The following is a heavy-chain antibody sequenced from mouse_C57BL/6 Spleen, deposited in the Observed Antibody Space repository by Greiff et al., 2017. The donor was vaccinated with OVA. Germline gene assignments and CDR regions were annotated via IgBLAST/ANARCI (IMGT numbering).Heavy chain of an antibody. J-gene: IGHJ1*03. V-gene: IGHV3-6*01. CDR1: GYSITSGYY. D-gene: IGHD1-1*01. CDR3: ARDTLLLRSYWYFDV. CDR2: ISYDGSN. Sequence: VQLQQSGPGLVKPSQSLSLTCSVTGYSITSGYYWNWIRQFPGNKLEWMGYISYDGSNNYNPSLKNRISITRDTSKNQFFLKLNSVTTEDTATYYCARDTLLLRSYWYFDVWGTGTTVTVSS.